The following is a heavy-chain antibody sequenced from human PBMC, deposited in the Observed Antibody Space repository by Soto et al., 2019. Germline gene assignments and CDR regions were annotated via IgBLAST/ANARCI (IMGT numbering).Heavy chain of an antibody. J-gene: IGHJ4*02. Sequence: LRLSCAPSGFIFRNYLMHWVRQAPGKGLVWISRINSDGSSASYADSVKGRFTISRDNAKNTLYLQMHSLRDEDTAVYYCARDGYNGFDYWGQGTLVTVSS. CDR3: ARDGYNGFDY. CDR1: GFIFRNYL. CDR2: INSDGSSA. V-gene: IGHV3-74*01. D-gene: IGHD5-12*01.